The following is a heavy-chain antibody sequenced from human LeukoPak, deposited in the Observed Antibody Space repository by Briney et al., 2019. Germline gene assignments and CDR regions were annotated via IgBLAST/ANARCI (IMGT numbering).Heavy chain of an antibody. Sequence: ASVKVSCKASGYTFTSYGLTWVRQAPGQGLEWMGWISPYNGDTNYAQKLQGRVTMTTDTSTSTAYMELRSLRSDDTAVYYCARVYVAGTNGFDSWGQGTLVTVSS. J-gene: IGHJ5*01. CDR3: ARVYVAGTNGFDS. CDR2: ISPYNGDT. CDR1: GYTFTSYG. D-gene: IGHD6-19*01. V-gene: IGHV1-18*01.